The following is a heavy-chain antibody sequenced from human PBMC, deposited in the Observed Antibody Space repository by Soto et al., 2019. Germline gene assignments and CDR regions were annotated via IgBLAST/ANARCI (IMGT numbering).Heavy chain of an antibody. CDR3: ARLLTEGATFREDAFDM. Sequence: QYQLVQSGAEVRKPGASVKVSCRSSGYTFTSHGFAWVRQSPGQGLEWMGWISTFNGKTDYAQKFQGRVTMTADTRTSTGYMELSSLRSDDTAVYYCARLLTEGATFREDAFDMWGPGTKVTVSS. V-gene: IGHV1-18*01. CDR1: GYTFTSHG. CDR2: ISTFNGKT. D-gene: IGHD1-26*01. J-gene: IGHJ3*02.